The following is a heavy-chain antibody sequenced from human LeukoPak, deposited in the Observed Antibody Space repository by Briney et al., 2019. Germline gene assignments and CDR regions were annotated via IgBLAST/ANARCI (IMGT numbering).Heavy chain of an antibody. CDR3: ARWGSTSCYDY. CDR1: GFTFSTYA. Sequence: GGSLRLSCAASGFTFSTYAMHWVRQAPGKGLEYASAISTNGDSTYYADSVKGRFTISRDNSKNTLFLQMGSLRADGMAVYYCARWGSTSCYDYWGQGTLVTVSS. CDR2: ISTNGDST. V-gene: IGHV3-64*02. J-gene: IGHJ4*02. D-gene: IGHD2-2*01.